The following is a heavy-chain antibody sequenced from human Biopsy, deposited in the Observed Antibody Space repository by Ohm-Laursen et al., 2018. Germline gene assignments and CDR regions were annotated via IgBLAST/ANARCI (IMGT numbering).Heavy chain of an antibody. J-gene: IGHJ5*02. CDR3: ARGLPRIAPMVRGRRTWFDP. CDR2: INHSGST. V-gene: IGHV4-34*01. Sequence: SETLSLTCSVSGGSFSTYYWTWIRQPPGKGLEWIGEINHSGSTNYKPSLDSRVAISADTSKNQFSLNLYSVTAADTAVYFCARGLPRIAPMVRGRRTWFDPWGQGTLVTVSS. CDR1: GGSFSTYY. D-gene: IGHD3-10*01.